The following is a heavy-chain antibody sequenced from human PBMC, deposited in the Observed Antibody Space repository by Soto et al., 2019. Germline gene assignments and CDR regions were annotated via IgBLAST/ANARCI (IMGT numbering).Heavy chain of an antibody. J-gene: IGHJ5*02. CDR1: GYTFLNYD. CDR3: ARARFFWSGYYTVYNWFDP. Sequence: ASVKVSCKASGYTFLNYDVAWVRRAPGQGLEWMGWIIPIFGTANYAQKFQGRVTITADKSTSTAYMELSSLRSEDTAVYYCARARFFWSGYYTVYNWFDPWGQGTLVTVSS. CDR2: IIPIFGTA. D-gene: IGHD3-3*01. V-gene: IGHV1-69*06.